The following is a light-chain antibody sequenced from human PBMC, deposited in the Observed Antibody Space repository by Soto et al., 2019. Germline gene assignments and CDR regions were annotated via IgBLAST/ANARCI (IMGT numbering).Light chain of an antibody. CDR3: SSYTSSSLLRV. J-gene: IGLJ3*02. Sequence: QSALTQPASVSGSPRQSITISCTGTSSDVGGYNYVSWYQQHPGKAPKLMIYEVSNRPSGVSNRFSGSKSGNTASLTISGLQAEDEADYYCSSYTSSSLLRVFGGGTKLTVL. CDR1: SSDVGGYNY. V-gene: IGLV2-14*01. CDR2: EVS.